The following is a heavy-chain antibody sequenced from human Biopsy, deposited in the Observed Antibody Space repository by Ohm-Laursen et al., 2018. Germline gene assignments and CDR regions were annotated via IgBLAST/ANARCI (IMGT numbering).Heavy chain of an antibody. CDR1: GDSISSYY. J-gene: IGHJ2*01. CDR2: VYYTGST. V-gene: IGHV4-59*01. D-gene: IGHD3-22*01. CDR3: ARDRGYYSDRTVPGYFDL. Sequence: SDTLSLTYIVSGDSISSYYWSWIRQPPGKGLQWIGYVYYTGSTDYNPSLQSRVTISVDTSKNHFSLRLRSVTPADTAIYYCARDRGYYSDRTVPGYFDLWGRGTLVTVSS.